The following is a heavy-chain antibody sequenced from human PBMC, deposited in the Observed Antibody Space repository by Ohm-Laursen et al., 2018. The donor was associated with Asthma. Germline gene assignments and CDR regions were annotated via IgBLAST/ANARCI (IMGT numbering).Heavy chain of an antibody. J-gene: IGHJ4*02. V-gene: IGHV3-30-3*01. D-gene: IGHD3-10*01. CDR2: ISYDGSNK. CDR1: GFTFSSYA. Sequence: SLRLSCAASGFTFSSYAMHWVRQAPGKGLEWVAVISYDGSNKYYADSVKGRFTISRDNSKNTLYLRMNSLRAEDTAVYYCARDRAMVRGDYFDYWGQGTLVTVSS. CDR3: ARDRAMVRGDYFDY.